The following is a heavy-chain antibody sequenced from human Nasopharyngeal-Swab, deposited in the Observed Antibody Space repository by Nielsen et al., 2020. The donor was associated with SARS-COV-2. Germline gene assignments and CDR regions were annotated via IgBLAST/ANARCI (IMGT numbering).Heavy chain of an antibody. CDR3: APFGSVWAEDWFDP. V-gene: IGHV1-69*13. D-gene: IGHD1-14*01. CDR1: GGTFSSYA. CDR2: IIPIFGTA. Sequence: SVKVSCKASGGTFSSYAISWVRQAPGQGLEWMGGIIPIFGTANYAQKFQGRVTITADESTSTAYMELSSLRSEDTAVYYCAPFGSVWAEDWFDPWGQGTLVTVPS. J-gene: IGHJ5*02.